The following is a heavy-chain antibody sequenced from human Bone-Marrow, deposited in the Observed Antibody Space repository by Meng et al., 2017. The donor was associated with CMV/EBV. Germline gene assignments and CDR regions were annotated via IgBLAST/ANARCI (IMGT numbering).Heavy chain of an antibody. V-gene: IGHV4-59*01. D-gene: IGHD3-3*01. CDR2: IYYSGST. CDR3: ARGDDFWSGYLSSLALDY. CDR1: GGSINSYY. Sequence: SETLSLTCTVSGGSINSYYWSWIRQPPGKGLEWIGYIYYSGSTNYNPSLKSRVTISVDTSKNQFSLKLSSVTAADTAVYYCARGDDFWSGYLSSLALDYWGQGTLVTVYS. J-gene: IGHJ4*02.